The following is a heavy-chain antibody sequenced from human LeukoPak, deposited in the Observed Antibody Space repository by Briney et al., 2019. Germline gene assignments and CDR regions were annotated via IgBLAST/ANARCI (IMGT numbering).Heavy chain of an antibody. CDR3: ARGGVGATLDY. CDR2: IFDSGST. CDR1: GGSISSYY. Sequence: PSETLSLTCTVSGGSISSYYWSWIRQPPGKGLEWIGYIFDSGSTNCNPSLKSRLTISVDTSKNQVSLKLSSVTAADTAVYYCARGGVGATLDYWGQGTLVTVSS. V-gene: IGHV4-59*12. D-gene: IGHD1-26*01. J-gene: IGHJ4*02.